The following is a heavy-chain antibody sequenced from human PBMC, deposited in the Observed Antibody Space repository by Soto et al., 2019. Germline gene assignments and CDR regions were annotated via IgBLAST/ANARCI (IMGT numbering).Heavy chain of an antibody. Sequence: GSLRLSWAASGFTFSSYAMSWVRQAPGKGLEWVSAISGSGGSTYYADSVKGRFTISRDNSKNTLYLQMNSLRAEDTAVYYCAKDSGYSSSSLRATTHFEYWGQGTLVTVSA. CDR3: AKDSGYSSSSLRATTHFEY. CDR1: GFTFSSYA. CDR2: ISGSGGST. J-gene: IGHJ4*02. V-gene: IGHV3-23*01. D-gene: IGHD6-6*01.